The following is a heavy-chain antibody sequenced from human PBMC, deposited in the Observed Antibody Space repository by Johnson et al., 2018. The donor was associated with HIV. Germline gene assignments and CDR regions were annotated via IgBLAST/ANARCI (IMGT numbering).Heavy chain of an antibody. CDR1: GISFSSYW. V-gene: IGHV3-74*02. CDR3: AKARGLHSGAFDI. J-gene: IGHJ3*02. Sequence: MLLVESGGGLVKPGGSLRLSCAASGISFSSYWMHWVRQAPGKGLVWVSRIKSDGTSTNYADSVKGRFTISRDNAKDTLYLQLNSLRAEDTAVYYCAKARGLHSGAFDIWGQGTMVTVSS. CDR2: IKSDGTST. D-gene: IGHD4-11*01.